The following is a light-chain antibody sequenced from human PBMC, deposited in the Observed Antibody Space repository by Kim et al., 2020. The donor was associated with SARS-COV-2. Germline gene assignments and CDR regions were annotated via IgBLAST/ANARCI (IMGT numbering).Light chain of an antibody. V-gene: IGLV2-14*03. J-gene: IGLJ1*01. CDR1: SSAVGGYNF. CDR2: DVG. CDR3: SSYTSSSTYV. Sequence: GQSITISCTGTSSAVGGYNFVSWYQQHPGKAPKVMIYDVGNRPSGVSNRFSGSKSGNTASLTISGLQAEDEADYYCSSYTSSSTYVFGTGTKVTVL.